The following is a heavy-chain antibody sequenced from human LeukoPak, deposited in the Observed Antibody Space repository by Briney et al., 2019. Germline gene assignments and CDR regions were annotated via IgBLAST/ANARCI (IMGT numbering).Heavy chain of an antibody. Sequence: ASVKVSCKASGYTFTSYGISWVRQAPGQGLEWMGWISAYNGNTNYAQKLQGRVTMTTDTSTSTAYMELSSLRSEDTAVYYCARDPEDEYSSSSDHWGQGTLVTVSS. J-gene: IGHJ5*02. D-gene: IGHD6-6*01. CDR1: GYTFTSYG. CDR2: ISAYNGNT. CDR3: ARDPEDEYSSSSDH. V-gene: IGHV1-18*01.